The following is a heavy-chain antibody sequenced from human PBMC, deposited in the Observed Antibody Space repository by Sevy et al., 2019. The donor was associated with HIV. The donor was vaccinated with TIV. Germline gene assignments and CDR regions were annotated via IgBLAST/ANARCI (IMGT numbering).Heavy chain of an antibody. CDR3: TRVSRGTDDDY. V-gene: IGHV3-11*04. Sequence: GGSLRLSCAASGFVFRDSYMNWIRQAPGKGLESVAFISSSGTTISYADSVKGRFIISRDNAKRSLYLQMNSLRAEDTAVYYCTRVSRGTDDDYWGQGTLVTVSS. J-gene: IGHJ4*02. CDR1: GFVFRDSY. D-gene: IGHD2-2*01. CDR2: ISSSGTTI.